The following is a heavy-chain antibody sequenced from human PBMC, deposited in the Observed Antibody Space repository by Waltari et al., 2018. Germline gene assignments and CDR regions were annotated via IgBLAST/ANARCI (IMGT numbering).Heavy chain of an antibody. Sequence: QVQLQESGPGLVKPSETLSLTCTVSGGSISSHYWSWIRQPPGKGLEWIGYIYYSGSTNYNPSLKSRVTISVDTSKNQFSLKLSSVTAADTAVYYCASPGPSGSYYFDYWGQGTLVIVSS. CDR2: IYYSGST. CDR3: ASPGPSGSYYFDY. J-gene: IGHJ4*02. CDR1: GGSISSHY. V-gene: IGHV4-59*11. D-gene: IGHD1-26*01.